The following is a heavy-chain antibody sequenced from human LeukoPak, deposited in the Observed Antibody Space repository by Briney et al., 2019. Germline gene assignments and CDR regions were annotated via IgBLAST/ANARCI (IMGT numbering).Heavy chain of an antibody. CDR1: GGSISSSSYY. CDR2: IYYSGST. J-gene: IGHJ1*01. V-gene: IGHV4-39*01. CDR3: ASVSSSWNVGKYFQH. Sequence: SETLSLTCTVSGGSISSSSYYWGWIRQPPGKGLEWIGSIYYSGSTYYNPSLKSRVTISVDTSKNQFSLKLSSVTAADTAVYYCASVSSSWNVGKYFQHWGQGTLVTVSS. D-gene: IGHD6-13*01.